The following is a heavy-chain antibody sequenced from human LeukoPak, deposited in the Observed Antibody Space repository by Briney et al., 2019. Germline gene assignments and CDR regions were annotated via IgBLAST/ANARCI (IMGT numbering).Heavy chain of an antibody. Sequence: SETLSLTCTVAGDSISRNYWSWIRQTPGEGLEWLGYIHSIGTTTYNPSLESRLTISIDTSKNQFSLKLSSVTAADTAVYYCATSYYGSGTYYNWFDPWGQGTLVTVSS. CDR3: ATSYYGSGTYYNWFDP. CDR1: GDSISRNY. CDR2: IHSIGTT. D-gene: IGHD3-10*01. V-gene: IGHV4-59*01. J-gene: IGHJ5*02.